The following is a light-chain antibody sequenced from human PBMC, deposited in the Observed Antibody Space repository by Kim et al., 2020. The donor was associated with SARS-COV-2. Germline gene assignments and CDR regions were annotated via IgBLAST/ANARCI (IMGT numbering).Light chain of an antibody. V-gene: IGLV3-1*01. CDR3: QAWDSSTWV. CDR1: KLGDKY. J-gene: IGLJ3*02. Sequence: VAPGQTASITCSGDKLGDKYACWYQQKPGQSPVLVIYQDSKRPSGIPERFSGSNSGNTATLTISGTQAIDEADYYCQAWDSSTWVFGGGTQLTVL. CDR2: QDS.